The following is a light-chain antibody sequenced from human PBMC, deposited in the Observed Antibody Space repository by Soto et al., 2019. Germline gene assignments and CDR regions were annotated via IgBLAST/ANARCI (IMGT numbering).Light chain of an antibody. V-gene: IGKV1-39*01. CDR1: QSISTY. J-gene: IGKJ4*01. Sequence: DIQMTQSPSFMAASIGDRIIITCRASQSISTYLNWYQQKPGKAPSLLIYGASTLQNGVPSRFSGSGSATDYTLTISSLQHEDFATYYCQQSFITPPLTFGGGTKVEMK. CDR2: GAS. CDR3: QQSFITPPLT.